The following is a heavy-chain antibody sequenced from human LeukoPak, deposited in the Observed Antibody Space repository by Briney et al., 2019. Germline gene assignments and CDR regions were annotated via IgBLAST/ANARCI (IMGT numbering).Heavy chain of an antibody. D-gene: IGHD1-1*01. CDR3: VTRGTSASTYLQH. V-gene: IGHV3-23*01. J-gene: IGHJ6*02. CDR2: ITSGGNT. Sequence: GGSLRLSGGASGFSFSSYGMSWVRQAPGTGLGWISTITSGGNTYYADSVKGRFTISRDNSKNTLHLQLNSLRAEDTAVYYCVTRGTSASTYLQHWGQGTTVTVSS. CDR1: GFSFSSYG.